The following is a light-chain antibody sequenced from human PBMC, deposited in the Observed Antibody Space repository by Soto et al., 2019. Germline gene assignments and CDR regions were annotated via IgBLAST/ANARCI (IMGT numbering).Light chain of an antibody. CDR2: RAS. Sequence: EIVLTQSPATLSLSPGEGATLSCRASQSVSSNYLAWYQQKPGQAPKVLIYRASSRATGIPDRFSGSGSGTDFTLTISRLEPEDFAVYYCQQYGSSPLTFGGGTRWIS. CDR3: QQYGSSPLT. J-gene: IGKJ4*01. V-gene: IGKV3-20*01. CDR1: QSVSSNY.